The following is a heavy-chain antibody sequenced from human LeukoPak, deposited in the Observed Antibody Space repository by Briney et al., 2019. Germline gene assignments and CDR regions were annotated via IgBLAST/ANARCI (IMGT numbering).Heavy chain of an antibody. V-gene: IGHV4-34*01. Sequence: PSETLSLTCAVYGGSFSGYYWSWIRQPPGKGLEWIGEINHSGSTNYNPSLKSRVTISVDTSKNQFSLKLSSVTAADTAVYYCARGRKQLVRGYFDYWGQGALATVSS. J-gene: IGHJ4*02. CDR1: GGSFSGYY. CDR2: INHSGST. CDR3: ARGRKQLVRGYFDY. D-gene: IGHD6-6*01.